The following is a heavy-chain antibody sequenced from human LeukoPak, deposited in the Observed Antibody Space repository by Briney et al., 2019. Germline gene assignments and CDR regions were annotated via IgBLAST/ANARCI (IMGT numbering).Heavy chain of an antibody. Sequence: GASVKVSCKASGGTFSSYAISWVRQAPGQGLEWMGGIIPIFGTANYAQKFQGRVTITTDESTSTAYMELSSLRADDTAVYYCAVVEGEPRHSRGYFQHWGQGTLVTVSS. J-gene: IGHJ1*01. D-gene: IGHD3-16*01. CDR1: GGTFSSYA. CDR3: AVVEGEPRHSRGYFQH. CDR2: IIPIFGTA. V-gene: IGHV1-69*05.